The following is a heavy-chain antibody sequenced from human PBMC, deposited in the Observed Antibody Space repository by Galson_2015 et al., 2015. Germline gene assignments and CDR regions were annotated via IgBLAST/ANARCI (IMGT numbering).Heavy chain of an antibody. CDR1: GGSVTSGSYY. Sequence: LSLTCTVSGGSVTSGSYYWSWIRQPPGRGLEWIGYISYSGNTNYNPSLKSRVTISVDRSKNQFSLHLSSVTAADTAVYYCAREWEVWGQGTLVTVSS. CDR2: ISYSGNT. J-gene: IGHJ4*02. D-gene: IGHD1-26*01. CDR3: AREWEV. V-gene: IGHV4-61*01.